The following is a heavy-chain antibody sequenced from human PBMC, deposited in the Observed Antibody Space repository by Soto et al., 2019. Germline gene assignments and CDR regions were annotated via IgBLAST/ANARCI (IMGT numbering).Heavy chain of an antibody. CDR2: IVVGSGNT. V-gene: IGHV1-58*01. CDR3: AAVDYGDYVYYYYGMDV. D-gene: IGHD4-17*01. CDR1: GFTFTSSA. Sequence: SVKVSCKASGFTFTSSAVQWVRQARGQRLEWIGWIVVGSGNTNYAQKFQERVTITRDMSTSTAYMELSSLRSEDTAVYYCAAVDYGDYVYYYYGMDVSGQGTTVTVS. J-gene: IGHJ6*02.